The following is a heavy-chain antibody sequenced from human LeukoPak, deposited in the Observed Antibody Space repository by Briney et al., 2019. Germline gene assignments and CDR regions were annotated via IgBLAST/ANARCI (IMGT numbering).Heavy chain of an antibody. Sequence: PGGSLRLSCAASGFTFSDYYMSWIRQAPGKGLKWVSYISSSGSTIYYADSVKGRFTISRDNAKNSLYLQMNSLRAEDTAVYYCAKNSGGTCYSHLDYWGQGTLVTVSS. V-gene: IGHV3-11*01. J-gene: IGHJ4*02. CDR1: GFTFSDYY. CDR3: AKNSGGTCYSHLDY. D-gene: IGHD2-15*01. CDR2: ISSSGSTI.